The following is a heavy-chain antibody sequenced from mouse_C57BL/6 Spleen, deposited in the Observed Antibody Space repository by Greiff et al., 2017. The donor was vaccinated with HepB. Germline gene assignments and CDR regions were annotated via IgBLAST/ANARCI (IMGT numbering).Heavy chain of an antibody. CDR2: IYPSDSET. CDR1: GYTFTSYW. J-gene: IGHJ1*03. Sequence: QVQLQQPGAELVRPGSSVKLSCKASGYTFTSYWMDWVKQRPGQGLEWIGNIYPSDSETHYNQKFKDKATLTVDKSSSTAYMQLSSLTSEDSAVYYCAREEVPLLLQGYFDVWGTGTTVTVSS. V-gene: IGHV1-61*01. CDR3: AREEVPLLLQGYFDV. D-gene: IGHD1-1*01.